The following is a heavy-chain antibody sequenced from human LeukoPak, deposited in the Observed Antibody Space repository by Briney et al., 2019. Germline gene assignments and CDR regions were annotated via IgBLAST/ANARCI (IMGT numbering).Heavy chain of an antibody. J-gene: IGHJ6*03. CDR3: TTGAGYCSSTSCPYYYYYYYMDV. V-gene: IGHV3-15*01. CDR1: GFTFSNAW. D-gene: IGHD2-2*01. Sequence: GGSLRLSCAASGFTFSNAWMSWVRQAPGKGLEWVGRIKSKTDGGTTDYAAPVKGRFTISRDDSKNTLYLQMNSLKTEDTAVYYCTTGAGYCSSTSCPYYYYYYYMDVWGKGTTVTVSS. CDR2: IKSKTDGGTT.